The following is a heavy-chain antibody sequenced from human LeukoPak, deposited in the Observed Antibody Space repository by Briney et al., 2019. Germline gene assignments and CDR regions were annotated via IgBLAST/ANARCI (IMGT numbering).Heavy chain of an antibody. J-gene: IGHJ3*02. D-gene: IGHD3-16*01. CDR1: GYTFTSYD. CDR2: MNPNSGNT. CDR3: ARNGYNDKAFDI. V-gene: IGHV1-8*01. Sequence: GASVNVSCKASGYTFTSYDINWVRQATGQGPEWMGWMNPNSGNTGYAQKFQGRVTMTRDTSLRTAYMELTSLRDEDTAMYYCARNGYNDKAFDIWGQGTMVTVSA.